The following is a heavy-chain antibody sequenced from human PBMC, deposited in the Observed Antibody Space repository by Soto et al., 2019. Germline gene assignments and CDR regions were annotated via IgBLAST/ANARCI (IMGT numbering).Heavy chain of an antibody. D-gene: IGHD1-26*01. CDR1: GFTVSSNY. CDR2: IYSGGST. J-gene: IGHJ4*02. Sequence: SLRLSCAASGFTVSSNYMSWVRQAPGTGLEWVSVIYSGGSTYYADSVKGRFTISRDNSKNTLYLQMNSLRAEDTAVYYCARDRYSGSYYSGFDYWSQGTLVTVSS. V-gene: IGHV3-53*01. CDR3: ARDRYSGSYYSGFDY.